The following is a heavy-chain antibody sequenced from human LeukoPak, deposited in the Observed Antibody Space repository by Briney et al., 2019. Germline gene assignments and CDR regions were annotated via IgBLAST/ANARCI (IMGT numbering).Heavy chain of an antibody. CDR3: ARKKGGDIYNWNEPDSWFDP. V-gene: IGHV1-69*06. D-gene: IGHD1-20*01. Sequence: SVKVSCKTSGGTFINYAFCWVRQAPGQGLEWMGGIIPVFNAANYAQRFQGRVTITADKSTNTVYMELSTLRFADTAIYYCARKKGGDIYNWNEPDSWFDPWGQGTLVTVSS. CDR2: IIPVFNAA. J-gene: IGHJ5*02. CDR1: GGTFINYA.